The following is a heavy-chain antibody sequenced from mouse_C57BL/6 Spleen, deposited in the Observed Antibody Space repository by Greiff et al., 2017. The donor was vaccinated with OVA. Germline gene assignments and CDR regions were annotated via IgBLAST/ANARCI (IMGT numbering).Heavy chain of an antibody. Sequence: EVQLQQSGPELVKPGASVKISCKASGYTFTDYYMNWVKQSHGKSLEWIGDINPNNGGTSYNQKFKGKATLTVDKSSSTAYMELRSLTSEDSAVYYCARRDYDVLFAYWGQGTLVTVSA. J-gene: IGHJ3*01. V-gene: IGHV1-26*01. CDR2: INPNNGGT. CDR1: GYTFTDYY. CDR3: ARRDYDVLFAY. D-gene: IGHD2-4*01.